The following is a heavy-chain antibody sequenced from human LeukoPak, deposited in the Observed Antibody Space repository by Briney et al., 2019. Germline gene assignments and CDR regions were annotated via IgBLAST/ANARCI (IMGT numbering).Heavy chain of an antibody. CDR2: ISSSGSTI. CDR3: ARDLPARRYYDFWSGYYNYYYYYYMDV. Sequence: GGSLRLSCAASGFTFSDYYMNWIRQAPGKGLEWVSYISSSGSTIYYADSVRGRFTISRDNSKNTLYLQMNSLRAEDTALYYCARDLPARRYYDFWSGYYNYYYYYYMDVWGKGTTVTVSS. CDR1: GFTFSDYY. J-gene: IGHJ6*03. V-gene: IGHV3-11*01. D-gene: IGHD3-3*01.